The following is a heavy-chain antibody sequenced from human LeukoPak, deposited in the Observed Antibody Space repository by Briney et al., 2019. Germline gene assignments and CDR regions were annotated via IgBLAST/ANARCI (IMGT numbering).Heavy chain of an antibody. J-gene: IGHJ4*02. CDR2: IYYSGST. CDR1: GGSISSSDYY. Sequence: SETLSLTCTVSGGSISSSDYYWGWIRQPPGKGLEWIATIYYSGSTYYNSSLKSRVTISVDTSKNQFSLHLTSVTAADTAVYYCARDWGTYFDYWGQGTLVTVSS. D-gene: IGHD7-27*01. V-gene: IGHV4-39*07. CDR3: ARDWGTYFDY.